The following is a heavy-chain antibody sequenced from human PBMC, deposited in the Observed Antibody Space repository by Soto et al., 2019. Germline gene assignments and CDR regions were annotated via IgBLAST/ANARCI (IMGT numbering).Heavy chain of an antibody. V-gene: IGHV4-59*01. CDR1: GGSISSYY. Sequence: SETLSLTCTFSGGSISSYYWSWIRQPPGKGLEWIGYIYYSGSTNYNPSLKSRVTISVDTSKNQFSLKLSSVTAADTAVYYCARDRWHDYIWGSYRYWAAFDIWGQGTMVTVSS. CDR2: IYYSGST. J-gene: IGHJ3*02. CDR3: ARDRWHDYIWGSYRYWAAFDI. D-gene: IGHD3-16*02.